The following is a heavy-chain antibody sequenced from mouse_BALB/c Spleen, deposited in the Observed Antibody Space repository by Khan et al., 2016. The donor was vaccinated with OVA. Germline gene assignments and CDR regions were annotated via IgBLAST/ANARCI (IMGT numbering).Heavy chain of an antibody. CDR3: NTGDGYSAWFAY. D-gene: IGHD2-3*01. Sequence: EVELQQAGAELVRSGASVKLSCTGSGFNIKDYYMHWVKQRPEQGLEWIGWIDPENGDTENAPQFQDKATMTADTSSNTAYLQLSSLTSEDTAVYYCNTGDGYSAWFAYWGQGTLVTVSA. CDR1: GFNIKDYY. CDR2: IDPENGDT. J-gene: IGHJ3*01. V-gene: IGHV14-4*02.